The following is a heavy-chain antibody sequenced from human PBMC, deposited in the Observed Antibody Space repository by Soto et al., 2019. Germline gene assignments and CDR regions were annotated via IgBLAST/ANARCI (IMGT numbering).Heavy chain of an antibody. CDR1: GFTFSSYA. J-gene: IGHJ4*02. V-gene: IGHV3-23*01. Sequence: PVGSLRLSCVASGFTFSSYAMSWVRQAPGKGLEWVAGISDSGGSTYYADSVMGRFTISRDNSKNTLYLQMNSLRAEDTAVYYCAKDPSIAAPEYFDYWGQGTLVTVSS. CDR2: ISDSGGST. CDR3: AKDPSIAAPEYFDY. D-gene: IGHD6-6*01.